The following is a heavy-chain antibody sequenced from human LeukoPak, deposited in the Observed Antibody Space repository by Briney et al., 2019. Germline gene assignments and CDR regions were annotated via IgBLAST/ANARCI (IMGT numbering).Heavy chain of an antibody. CDR3: ARGGGSSWAPYYYYYMDA. Sequence: GGSLRLSCAASGFPFSTYGMHWVRQAPGKGLEWVAAISNDGNNKFYADSVKGRFTISRDNPKNTMNLQMNSLRAEDTAVYYCARGGGSSWAPYYYYYMDAWGKGTTVTVSS. J-gene: IGHJ6*03. V-gene: IGHV3-30*03. CDR2: ISNDGNNK. CDR1: GFPFSTYG. D-gene: IGHD6-13*01.